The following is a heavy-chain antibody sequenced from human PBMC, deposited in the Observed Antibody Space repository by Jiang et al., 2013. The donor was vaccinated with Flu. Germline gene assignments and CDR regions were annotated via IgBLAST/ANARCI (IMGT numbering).Heavy chain of an antibody. D-gene: IGHD2-15*01. CDR2: ISRSGRSI. J-gene: IGHJ6*02. V-gene: IGHV3-9*01. Sequence: VQLVESGGGLVQPGRSLRLSCAASGFTFDDYAMHWVRQAPGQGLEWVSGISRSGRSIGYGDSVKGRFTISGDNARNALNLQMNSLRAEDTALYYCVRDIAGATEYGMDVWGQGTAVTVSS. CDR3: VRDIAGATEYGMDV. CDR1: GFTFDDYA.